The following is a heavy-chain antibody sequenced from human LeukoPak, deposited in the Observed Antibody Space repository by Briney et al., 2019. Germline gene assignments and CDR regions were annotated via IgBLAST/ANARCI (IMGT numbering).Heavy chain of an antibody. CDR3: ARDIVGAQGAFDI. CDR1: GYTFTGYY. V-gene: IGHV1-2*02. J-gene: IGHJ3*02. CDR2: INPNSGGT. Sequence: GASVKVSCKASGYTFTGYYMHWVRQAPGQGLEWMGWINPNSGGTNYAQKFQGRVTMTRDTSISTAYMELSRLRSDDTAVYYCARDIVGAQGAFDIWGQGTMVTVSS. D-gene: IGHD1-26*01.